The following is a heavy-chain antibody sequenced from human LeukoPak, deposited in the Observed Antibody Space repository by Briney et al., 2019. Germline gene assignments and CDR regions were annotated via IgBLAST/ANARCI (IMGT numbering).Heavy chain of an antibody. CDR2: IKPDGSEK. CDR3: AREEGIDGSGYYYVLGY. V-gene: IGHV3-7*01. CDR1: GFTFSRYW. J-gene: IGHJ4*02. D-gene: IGHD3-22*01. Sequence: GGSLRLSCAASGFTFSRYWMSWVRQAPGKGLEWVANIKPDGSEKHYVDSVKGRFTISRDNAKNLLYLQMNSLRAEDTAVYYCAREEGIDGSGYYYVLGYWGQGALVTVSS.